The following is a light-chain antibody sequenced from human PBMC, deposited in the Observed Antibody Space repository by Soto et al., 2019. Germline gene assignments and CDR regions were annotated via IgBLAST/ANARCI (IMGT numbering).Light chain of an antibody. Sequence: QAVLTQTPSASGSRGQSVTISCTGTSSDVGAYDSVSWYQHHPGKAPKALIYEVSKRPSGVPDRFSGSKSGNTASLTVSGLQAEDEADYYCQSYDSSLSGLVVFGGGTKLTVL. CDR3: QSYDSSLSGLVV. V-gene: IGLV2-8*01. CDR2: EVS. J-gene: IGLJ2*01. CDR1: SSDVGAYDS.